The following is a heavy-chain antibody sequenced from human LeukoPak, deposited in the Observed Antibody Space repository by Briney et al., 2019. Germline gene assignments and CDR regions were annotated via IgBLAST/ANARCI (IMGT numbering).Heavy chain of an antibody. J-gene: IGHJ5*02. V-gene: IGHV1-2*02. CDR3: ARLEGTGYRGGWFDP. CDR1: GYTFTDYY. CDR2: ITPNSGGT. Sequence: ASVKVSCKASGYTFTDYYIHWVRQAPGQGLEWMEWITPNSGGTNYAQKFQGRVTMTRDTSISTASLELRSLTSDDTAVYYCARLEGTGYRGGWFDPWGQGSLVTVSS. D-gene: IGHD3-9*01.